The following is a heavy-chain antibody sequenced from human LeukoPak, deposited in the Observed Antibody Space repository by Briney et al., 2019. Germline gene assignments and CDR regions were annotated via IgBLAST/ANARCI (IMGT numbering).Heavy chain of an antibody. D-gene: IGHD3-22*01. CDR2: ISRSGGST. Sequence: GGSLTLSCAASGFTFSNYAMNWVRQAPGKGLEWVSSISRSGGSTFYADSVKGRFTISRDNSKNTLYLQMNSLRAEDTAVYYCAKDRSRYDSSAYDFDYWGQGTLVTVSS. V-gene: IGHV3-23*01. J-gene: IGHJ4*02. CDR3: AKDRSRYDSSAYDFDY. CDR1: GFTFSNYA.